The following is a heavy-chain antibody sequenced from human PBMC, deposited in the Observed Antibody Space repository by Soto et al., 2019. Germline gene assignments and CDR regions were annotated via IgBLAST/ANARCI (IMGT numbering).Heavy chain of an antibody. CDR1: GFTVSSNY. D-gene: IGHD3-10*01. CDR2: MYSGGSK. J-gene: IGHJ6*02. Sequence: HPGGSLRLSCAASGFTVSSNYTSWVRQAPGKGLEWVSVMYSGGSKYYADSVKGRFTISRDNSKNTLYLQMNNLRAEDTAVYYCARDGMVRGVRKYYGLDVWGQGTTVTVSS. CDR3: ARDGMVRGVRKYYGLDV. V-gene: IGHV3-53*01.